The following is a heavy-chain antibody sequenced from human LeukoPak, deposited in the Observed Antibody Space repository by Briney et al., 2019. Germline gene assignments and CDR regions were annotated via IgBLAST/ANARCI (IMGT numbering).Heavy chain of an antibody. D-gene: IGHD5-18*01. Sequence: PGGSLRLSCAASGFNFSSYGMHWVRQAPGKGLVWVSRINSDGSSTSYADSMKGRFTISRDNAKNTLYLQMNSLRVEDTAVYYCARGGAAMAYYWGQGTLVTVSS. CDR3: ARGGAAMAYY. V-gene: IGHV3-74*01. J-gene: IGHJ4*02. CDR2: INSDGSST. CDR1: GFNFSSYG.